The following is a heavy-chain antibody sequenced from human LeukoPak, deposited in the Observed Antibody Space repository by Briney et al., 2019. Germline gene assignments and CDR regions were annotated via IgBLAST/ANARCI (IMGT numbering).Heavy chain of an antibody. J-gene: IGHJ4*02. CDR2: ISSSSYI. CDR3: ARDGGSMITFGGVYLFDY. CDR1: GFTFSSYS. V-gene: IGHV3-21*01. Sequence: GGSLRLSCAASGFTFSSYSMNWVRQAPGKGLEWVSSISSSSYIYYADSVKGRFTISRDNAKNSLYLQMNSLRAEDTAVYYCARDGGSMITFGGVYLFDYWGQGTLVTVSS. D-gene: IGHD3-16*01.